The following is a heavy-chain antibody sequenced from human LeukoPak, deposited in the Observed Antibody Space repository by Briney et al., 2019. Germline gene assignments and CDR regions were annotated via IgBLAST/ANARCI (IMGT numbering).Heavy chain of an antibody. V-gene: IGHV4-39*01. D-gene: IGHD3-10*01. J-gene: IGHJ5*02. CDR1: GGSVSSDGYY. Sequence: SETLSLTCTVSGGSVSSDGYYWGWIRQRPGKGLEWIGSNDSGSTYYNPSLRSRVTISVDTSKNQFSLKLNSVTAADTAVYYCARHYGPWGQGTLVTVSS. CDR2: NDSGST. CDR3: ARHYGP.